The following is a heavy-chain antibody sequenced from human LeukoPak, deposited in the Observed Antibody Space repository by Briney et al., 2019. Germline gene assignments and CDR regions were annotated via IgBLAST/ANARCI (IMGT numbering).Heavy chain of an antibody. CDR1: GYTFTSYG. CDR2: ISAYNGNT. D-gene: IGHD5-18*01. J-gene: IGHJ6*02. CDR3: ARAYGYGDYYYYYGMDV. V-gene: IGHV1-18*01. Sequence: ASVKVSCKASGYTFTSYGISWVRQASGQGLEWMGWISAYNGNTNYAQRLQGRVTMTTDTSTSTAYMELRSLRSDDTAVYYCARAYGYGDYYYYYGMDVWGQGTTVTVSS.